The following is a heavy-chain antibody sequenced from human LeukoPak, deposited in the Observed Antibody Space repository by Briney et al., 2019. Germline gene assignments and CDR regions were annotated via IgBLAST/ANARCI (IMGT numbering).Heavy chain of an antibody. CDR3: ARDGYSSSWAQGGYYFDY. Sequence: ASVKVSCKASGYTFTGYYMHWVRQAPGQGLEWMGWISAYNGNTNYAQKLQGRVTMTTDTSTSTAYMELRSLRSDDTAVYYCARDGYSSSWAQGGYYFDYWGQGTLVTVSS. CDR1: GYTFTGYY. D-gene: IGHD6-13*01. V-gene: IGHV1-18*04. J-gene: IGHJ4*02. CDR2: ISAYNGNT.